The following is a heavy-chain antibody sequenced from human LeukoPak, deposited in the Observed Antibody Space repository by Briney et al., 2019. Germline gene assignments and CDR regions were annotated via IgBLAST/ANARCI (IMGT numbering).Heavy chain of an antibody. D-gene: IGHD2-15*01. Sequence: ASVKVSCKASGYTITDYYMHWVRQAPGQGLEWMGWINPNSGGTNYAQKFQGRVTMTRDTSISTAYMELSRLRSDDTAVYYCARDSEGVVAWDYWGQGTLVTVSS. CDR2: INPNSGGT. J-gene: IGHJ4*02. CDR3: ARDSEGVVAWDY. V-gene: IGHV1-2*02. CDR1: GYTITDYY.